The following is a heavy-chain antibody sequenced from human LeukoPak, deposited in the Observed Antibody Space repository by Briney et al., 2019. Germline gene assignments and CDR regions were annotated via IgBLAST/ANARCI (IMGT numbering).Heavy chain of an antibody. J-gene: IGHJ4*02. CDR1: GGSISSSNW. D-gene: IGHD5-18*01. CDR3: ARHAFSGYSYEDY. Sequence: SGTLSLTCAVSGGSISSSNWWSWVRQPPGKGLEWIGDIYHSGSTNYNPSLRSRLTMSVDKSKNQFSLNLRSVTAADTAVYYCARHAFSGYSYEDYWGQGTLVTVSS. CDR2: IYHSGST. V-gene: IGHV4-4*02.